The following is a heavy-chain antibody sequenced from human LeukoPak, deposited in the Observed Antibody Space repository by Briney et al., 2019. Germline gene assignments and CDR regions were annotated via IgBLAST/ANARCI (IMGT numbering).Heavy chain of an antibody. Sequence: SQTLSLTCTVSGGSISCGGYYWSWIRQHPGKGLEWIGNFYYRGSSYYNPSLKSRIIMSVDTSKKHFSLKLSSVTAADTAVYYCAGGRTAKVTISPENYYYYYGVDVWGQGTTLTVS. CDR3: AGGRTAKVTISPENYYYYYGVDV. V-gene: IGHV4-30-4*08. D-gene: IGHD5-18*01. CDR2: FYYRGSS. J-gene: IGHJ6*02. CDR1: GGSISCGGYY.